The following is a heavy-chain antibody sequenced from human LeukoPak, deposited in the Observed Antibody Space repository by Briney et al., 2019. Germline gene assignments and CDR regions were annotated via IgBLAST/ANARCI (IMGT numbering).Heavy chain of an antibody. CDR2: IYYSGST. Sequence: KTSETLSLTCTVSGGSISSHYWSWIRQPPGKGLEWIGYIYYSGSTNYNPSLKSRVTISVDTSKNQFSLKLSSVTVADTAVYYCARRVVVVDAFDIWGQGTMVTVSS. V-gene: IGHV4-59*11. J-gene: IGHJ3*02. CDR3: ARRVVVVDAFDI. D-gene: IGHD2-15*01. CDR1: GGSISSHY.